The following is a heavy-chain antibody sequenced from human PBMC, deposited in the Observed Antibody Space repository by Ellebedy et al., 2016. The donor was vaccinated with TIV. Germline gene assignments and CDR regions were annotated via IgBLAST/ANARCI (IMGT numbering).Heavy chain of an antibody. CDR1: GFTVSSNS. D-gene: IGHD1-14*01. CDR3: AKSPSRKPGLVDY. Sequence: PGGSLRLSCAASGFTVSSNSMNWVRKAPGKGLEWVSVIYSGADGGDTKYADSVKGRFTISRDNSKNTLYLQMNSLRAEDTAVYYCAKSPSRKPGLVDYWGQGTLVTVSS. V-gene: IGHV3-53*01. CDR2: IYSGADGGDT. J-gene: IGHJ4*02.